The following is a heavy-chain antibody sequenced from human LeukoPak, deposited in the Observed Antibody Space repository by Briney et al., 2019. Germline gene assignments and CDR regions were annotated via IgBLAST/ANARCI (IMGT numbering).Heavy chain of an antibody. CDR2: ISYDGSNK. Sequence: GGSLRLSCAASGFTFSSYAMHWVRQAPGKGLEWVAVISYDGSNKYYADSVKGRFTISRDNSKNTLYLQMNSLRAEDTAVYYCARSIVVVPAASAYWGQGTLVTVSS. CDR3: ARSIVVVPAASAY. V-gene: IGHV3-30-3*01. J-gene: IGHJ4*02. CDR1: GFTFSSYA. D-gene: IGHD2-2*01.